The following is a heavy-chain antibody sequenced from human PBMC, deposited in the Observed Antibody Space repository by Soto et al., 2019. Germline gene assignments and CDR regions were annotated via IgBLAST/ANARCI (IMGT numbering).Heavy chain of an antibody. J-gene: IGHJ6*02. CDR1: GFTFSSYG. CDR3: AKDLLGPGRAYGMDV. V-gene: IGHV3-30*18. Sequence: QVQLVESGGGVVQPGRSLRLSCAASGFTFSSYGMHWVRQAPGKGLEWVAVISYDGSKKYYAYSVKGRFTISRDNSKNTLDLQMNSLRAEDTAVYYCAKDLLGPGRAYGMDVWGQGTTVTVSS. D-gene: IGHD7-27*01. CDR2: ISYDGSKK.